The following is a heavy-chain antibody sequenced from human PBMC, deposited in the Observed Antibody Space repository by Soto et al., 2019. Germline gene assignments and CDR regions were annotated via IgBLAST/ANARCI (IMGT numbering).Heavy chain of an antibody. CDR1: GYTFTSYA. CDR2: INVGNGNT. J-gene: IGHJ3*02. V-gene: IGHV1-3*01. D-gene: IGHD3-10*01. Sequence: ASVKVSCKASGYTFTSYAMHWVRQAPGQRLEWMAWINVGNGNTKYSQKFQGRVTITRDTSASTVYMELSSLRSEDTAVYYFARGYYGSGSYYGFSAFDNWGPGTMVTVSS. CDR3: ARGYYGSGSYYGFSAFDN.